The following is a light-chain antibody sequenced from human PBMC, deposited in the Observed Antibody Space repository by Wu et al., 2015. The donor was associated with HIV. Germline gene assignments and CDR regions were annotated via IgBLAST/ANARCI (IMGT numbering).Light chain of an antibody. J-gene: IGKJ1*01. CDR3: QQYGSSPRT. V-gene: IGKV3D-20*01. CDR2: DAS. CDR1: VNVRNK. Sequence: EIEMTQFPGTLSVSPGEGATLSCGASVNVRNKLAWYQQKPGLPPSLLIYDASTRATGIPARFSGGGSGTDFTLTISRLEPEDFAVYYCQQYGSSPRTFGQGTKVEIK.